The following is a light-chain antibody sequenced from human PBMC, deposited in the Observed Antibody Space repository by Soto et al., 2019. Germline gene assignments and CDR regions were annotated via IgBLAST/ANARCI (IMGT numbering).Light chain of an antibody. CDR1: QSVSGNY. CDR3: QQYGSSPPYT. CDR2: GSS. J-gene: IGKJ2*01. Sequence: EIVLTQSPGTLSLSPGERATLSCRASQSVSGNYLAWYQQKPGQSPRLLIYGSSDRATGIPDRFSGSGSGTDVSLTITRVEPEDFAVYSCQQYGSSPPYTFGQGTKLSIK. V-gene: IGKV3-20*01.